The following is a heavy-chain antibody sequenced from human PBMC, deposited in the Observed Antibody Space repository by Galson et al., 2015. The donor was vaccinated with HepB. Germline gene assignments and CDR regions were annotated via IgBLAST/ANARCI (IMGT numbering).Heavy chain of an antibody. Sequence: SLRLSCAVSGSTFTNYPMSWVRWAPGKGLEWVSSIRVSGTGTYYADSVKGRFTLSRDNSKNTIYLQMHSLRADDTAVYFCAKFPGASGSFPHYFDTWGRGTLVTVSS. CDR1: GSTFTNYP. D-gene: IGHD3-10*01. V-gene: IGHV3-23*01. CDR3: AKFPGASGSFPHYFDT. J-gene: IGHJ4*02. CDR2: IRVSGTGT.